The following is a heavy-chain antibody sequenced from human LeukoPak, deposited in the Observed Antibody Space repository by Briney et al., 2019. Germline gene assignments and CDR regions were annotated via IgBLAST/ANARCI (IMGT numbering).Heavy chain of an antibody. Sequence: SETLSLTCAVSGGSISSSNWWSWVRQPPGKGLEWIGEIYHSGSTNYNPSLKSRVTISVDKSKNQFSLKLSPVTAADTAVYYCASSPYYYDSSGYYWGQGTLVTVSS. D-gene: IGHD3-22*01. CDR1: GGSISSSNW. CDR3: ASSPYYYDSSGYY. J-gene: IGHJ4*02. CDR2: IYHSGST. V-gene: IGHV4-4*02.